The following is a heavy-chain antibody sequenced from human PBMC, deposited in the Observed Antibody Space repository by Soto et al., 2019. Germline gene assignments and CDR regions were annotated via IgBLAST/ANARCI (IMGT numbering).Heavy chain of an antibody. CDR1: GGSFSGYY. CDR2: INHSGST. D-gene: IGHD3-3*01. J-gene: IGHJ4*02. CDR3: ARGRNYDFWSGYYFRLDFDY. V-gene: IGHV4-34*01. Sequence: SETLSLTCAVYGGSFSGYYWSWIRQPPGKGLEWIGEINHSGSTNYNPSLKSRVTISVDTSKNQFSLKLSSVTAADTAVYYCARGRNYDFWSGYYFRLDFDYWGQGTLVTVSS.